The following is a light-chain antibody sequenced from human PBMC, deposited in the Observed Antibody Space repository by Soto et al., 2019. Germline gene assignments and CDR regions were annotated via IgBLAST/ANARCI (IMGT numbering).Light chain of an antibody. CDR2: AAS. CDR1: QGISSY. CDR3: QQYYSYPYT. Sequence: AIRMTQSPSSLSASTGDRVTITCRASQGISSYLAWYQQKPGKAPKLLIYAASTLQSGVPSRFSGSGSGTDVTLIISCLQSEDFATYYCQQYYSYPYTFGQGTKLEIK. J-gene: IGKJ2*01. V-gene: IGKV1-8*01.